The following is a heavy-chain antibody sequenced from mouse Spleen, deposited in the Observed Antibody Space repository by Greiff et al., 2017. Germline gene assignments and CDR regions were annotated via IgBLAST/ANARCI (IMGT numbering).Heavy chain of an antibody. Sequence: EVKLLESGPGLVKPSQSLSLTCSVTGYSITSGYYWNWIRQFPGNKLEWMGYISYDGSNNYNPSLKNRISITRDTSKNQFLLKLNSVTTEDTATYYCARANWAFDYWGQGTTLTVSS. CDR3: ARANWAFDY. V-gene: IGHV3-6*01. CDR1: GYSITSGYY. CDR2: ISYDGSN. J-gene: IGHJ2*01. D-gene: IGHD4-1*01.